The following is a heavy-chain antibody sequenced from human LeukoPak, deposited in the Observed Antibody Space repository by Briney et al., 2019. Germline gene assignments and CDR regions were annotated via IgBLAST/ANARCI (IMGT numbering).Heavy chain of an antibody. J-gene: IGHJ4*02. CDR1: GFTFSSAW. D-gene: IGHD1-26*01. CDR2: ITDDATT. V-gene: IGHV3-74*03. CDR3: VRDRVGPDY. Sequence: GGSLRLSCAASGFTFSSAWMHWVRQAPGTGLLWVSRITDDATTTYADSVKGRFTISRDNARNTLYLQMNGLRAEDTSVYYCVRDRVGPDYWGQGTLVTVSS.